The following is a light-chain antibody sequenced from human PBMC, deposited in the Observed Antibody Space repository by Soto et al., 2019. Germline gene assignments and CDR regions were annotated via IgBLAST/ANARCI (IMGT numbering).Light chain of an antibody. CDR3: AAWDDSLNGVV. CDR2: SNN. V-gene: IGLV1-44*01. CDR1: SSNIGNNT. J-gene: IGLJ3*02. Sequence: QSVLTLPPSASGTPGQRVSISCSGSSSNIGNNTVNWYQQLPGTAPKLLIYSNNQRPSGVPDRFSGSKSGTSASLAISGLQSEDEADYYCAAWDDSLNGVVFGGGDQADRP.